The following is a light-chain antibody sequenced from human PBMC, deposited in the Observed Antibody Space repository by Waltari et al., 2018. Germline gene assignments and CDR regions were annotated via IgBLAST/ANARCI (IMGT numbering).Light chain of an antibody. Sequence: EIVLTQSPGTLSLSPGERVTLSCRASQSVGSSYLAWYQQKPGQAPRLLIYGASTRATGIPDRFSGSGSGTDFTLTISRLEPEDFAVYYCHQYAGSPTFGQGTRLEIK. J-gene: IGKJ5*01. V-gene: IGKV3-20*01. CDR3: HQYAGSPT. CDR1: QSVGSSY. CDR2: GAS.